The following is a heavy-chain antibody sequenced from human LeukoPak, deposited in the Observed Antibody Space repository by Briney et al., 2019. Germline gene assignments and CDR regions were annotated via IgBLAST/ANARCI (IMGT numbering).Heavy chain of an antibody. V-gene: IGHV3-23*01. CDR3: AKAHDNCGGDCSPLDYNDY. CDR1: GFTFTGHT. Sequence: GGSLRLSCAASGFTFTGHTMTWLRQAPGKGLEWVSAMNGRGLTTYYADSVKGRFTISRDNSKNTLYLHMNSLRAEDTAVYYCAKAHDNCGGDCSPLDYNDYWGQGTLVTVSS. J-gene: IGHJ4*02. D-gene: IGHD2-21*02. CDR2: MNGRGLTT.